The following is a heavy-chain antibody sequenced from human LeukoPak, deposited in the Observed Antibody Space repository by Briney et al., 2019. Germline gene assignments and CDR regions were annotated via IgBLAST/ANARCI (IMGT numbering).Heavy chain of an antibody. CDR3: ARDRITPSGMDV. CDR1: GFTFSNYG. V-gene: IGHV3-30*03. D-gene: IGHD3-10*01. Sequence: GGSLRLSCVASGFTFSNYGMHWVRQAPGKGLEWVTTISYDGNDEYYADSVKGRFTISRDNSKNTLYLEMSSLRIEDTAVYYCARDRITPSGMDVWGQGTTVTVSS. J-gene: IGHJ6*02. CDR2: ISYDGNDE.